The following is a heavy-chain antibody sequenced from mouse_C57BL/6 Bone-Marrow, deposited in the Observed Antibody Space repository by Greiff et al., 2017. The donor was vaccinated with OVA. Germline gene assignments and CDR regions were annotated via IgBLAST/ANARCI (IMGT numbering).Heavy chain of an antibody. D-gene: IGHD1-1*01. V-gene: IGHV1-19*01. CDR2: INPYNGGT. Sequence: VQLKQSGPVLVKPGASVKMSCKASGYTFTDYYMNWVKQSHGKSLEWIGVINPYNGGTSYNQKFKGKATLTVDKSSSTAYMELNSLTSEDSAVYYCAREIYYYGSWYIDVWGTGTTVTVSS. CDR3: AREIYYYGSWYIDV. CDR1: GYTFTDYY. J-gene: IGHJ1*03.